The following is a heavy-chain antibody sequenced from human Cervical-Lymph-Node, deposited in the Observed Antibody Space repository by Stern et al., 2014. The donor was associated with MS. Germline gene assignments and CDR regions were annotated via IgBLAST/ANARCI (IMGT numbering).Heavy chain of an antibody. D-gene: IGHD1-7*01. Sequence: EVQLVESGGGLVKPGESLRLSCVASGFIFKNAWMNWVRQAPGKGLEWVGRIKSNAEGGTTDYAAPVKGRFNISRDDSKNTLYLQVSGLKSEDSAVYYCSTGTSPIDYWGQGTQVTVAS. CDR2: IKSNAEGGTT. CDR1: GFIFKNAW. V-gene: IGHV3-15*07. CDR3: STGTSPIDY. J-gene: IGHJ4*02.